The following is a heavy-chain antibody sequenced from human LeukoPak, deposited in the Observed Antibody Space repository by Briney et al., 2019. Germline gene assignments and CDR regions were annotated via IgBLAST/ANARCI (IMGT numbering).Heavy chain of an antibody. CDR3: AKWYSGYDWGYYFDY. CDR2: ISNGGDHK. CDR1: GISFNNFG. D-gene: IGHD5-12*01. J-gene: IGHJ4*02. Sequence: GGSLRLSCAASGISFNNFGMRWVRQAPGMGLEWVSSISNGGDHKFYADSVRGRFTISRDNSKNTLYLQMDSLRAEDTAVYYCAKWYSGYDWGYYFDYWGQGTLVTVSS. V-gene: IGHV3-23*01.